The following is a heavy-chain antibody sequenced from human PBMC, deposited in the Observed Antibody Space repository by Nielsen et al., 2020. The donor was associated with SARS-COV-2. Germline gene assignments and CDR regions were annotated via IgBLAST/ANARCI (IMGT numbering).Heavy chain of an antibody. CDR2: ISSSSSYI. D-gene: IGHD4-17*01. J-gene: IGHJ5*02. Sequence: GGPLSPPCTASGFASSTNSMNWVRQPPGKGLEWVSSISSSSSYIYYADSVKGRFTISRDNAKNSLYLQMNSLRAEDTAVYYCARDGAVTTSPNWFDPWGQGTLVTVSS. CDR3: ARDGAVTTSPNWFDP. V-gene: IGHV3-21*01. CDR1: GFASSTNS.